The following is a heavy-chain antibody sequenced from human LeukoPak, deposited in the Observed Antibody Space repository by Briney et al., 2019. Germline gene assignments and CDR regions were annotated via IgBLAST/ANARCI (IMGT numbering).Heavy chain of an antibody. CDR3: ARGSYYYDSSGYYPFDY. V-gene: IGHV3-21*01. CDR2: ISSSSSYI. D-gene: IGHD3-22*01. CDR1: GFTFSSYS. J-gene: IGHJ4*02. Sequence: GGSLRLSCAASGFTFSSYSMNWVRQAPGKGLEWVSSISSSSSYIYYADSVKGRFTISRDNAKNSLYLQMNSLRAEDTAVYYCARGSYYYDSSGYYPFDYWGQGTLVTVSS.